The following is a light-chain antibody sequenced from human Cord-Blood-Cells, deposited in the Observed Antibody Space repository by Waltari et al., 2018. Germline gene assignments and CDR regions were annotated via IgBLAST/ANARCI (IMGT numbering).Light chain of an antibody. Sequence: EIVLTQSPATLSLSPGERATLSCRASQSVSSYLAWYQQKPGQAPRLLIYDASNRATGIPARVSGRGAGTDFTLTISSLEPEDFAVYYCQQRSNWPLTFGGGTKVEIK. J-gene: IGKJ4*01. CDR2: DAS. V-gene: IGKV3-11*01. CDR3: QQRSNWPLT. CDR1: QSVSSY.